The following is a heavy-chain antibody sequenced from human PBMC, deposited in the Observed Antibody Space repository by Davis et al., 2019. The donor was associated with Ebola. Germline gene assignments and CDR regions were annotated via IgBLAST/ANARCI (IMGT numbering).Heavy chain of an antibody. Sequence: GESLKISCAASGFSFSSCSMNWVRQAPGKGLEWVSSISSSSSYIYYADSVKGRFTISRDNAKNSLYLQMNSLRAEDTAVYYCAKSGLSFGVVKYHYGMDVWGKGTTVTVSS. CDR2: ISSSSSYI. J-gene: IGHJ6*04. CDR3: AKSGLSFGVVKYHYGMDV. D-gene: IGHD3-3*01. CDR1: GFSFSSCS. V-gene: IGHV3-21*04.